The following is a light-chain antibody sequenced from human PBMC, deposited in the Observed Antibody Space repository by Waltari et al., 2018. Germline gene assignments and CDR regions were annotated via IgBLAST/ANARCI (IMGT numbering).Light chain of an antibody. V-gene: IGKV3-20*01. Sequence: EIVLTQSPGTLSLSPGERATLSCRASQSIGIYLAWSQPRPGQDPRLLMYHASSRATGSPDRFSGSGSGTDFSLTISRLDPEDFAVYYCQKYESLPATFGQGTKVEIK. CDR3: QKYESLPAT. CDR1: QSIGIY. J-gene: IGKJ1*01. CDR2: HAS.